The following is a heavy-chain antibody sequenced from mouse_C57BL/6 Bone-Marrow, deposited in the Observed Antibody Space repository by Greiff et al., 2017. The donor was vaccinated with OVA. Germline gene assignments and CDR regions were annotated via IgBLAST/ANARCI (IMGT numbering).Heavy chain of an antibody. Sequence: VQLQQSVAELVRPGASVKLSCTASGFNIKNTYMHWVKQRPEQGLEWTGRIDPANGNTKYAPKFQGKATITADTSSNTAYLQLSSLTSEDTAIYYCAPRITTVVATDYYAMDYWGQGTSVTVSS. CDR3: APRITTVVATDYYAMDY. D-gene: IGHD1-1*01. CDR2: IDPANGNT. J-gene: IGHJ4*01. CDR1: GFNIKNTY. V-gene: IGHV14-3*01.